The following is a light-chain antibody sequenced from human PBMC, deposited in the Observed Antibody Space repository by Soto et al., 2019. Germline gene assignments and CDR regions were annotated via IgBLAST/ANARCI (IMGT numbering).Light chain of an antibody. J-gene: IGKJ5*01. CDR1: QTISSW. V-gene: IGKV1-5*03. Sequence: DIQMSQSPSTLSGSVGDRVTITFRASQTISSWLAWYQQKPGKAPKLLIYKASTLKSGVPSRFSGSGSGTEFTLTICSLQPYDFATYYCQQYNTYSTFGQGTRLEIK. CDR2: KAS. CDR3: QQYNTYST.